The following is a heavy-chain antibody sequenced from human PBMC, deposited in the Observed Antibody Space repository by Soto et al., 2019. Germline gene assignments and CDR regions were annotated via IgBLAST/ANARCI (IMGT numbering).Heavy chain of an antibody. CDR1: GDSVSSNTAS. J-gene: IGHJ5*02. V-gene: IGHV6-1*01. Sequence: SQTLSLTCAISGDSVSSNTASWNWIRQSPSRGLEWLGRTYFRSKWYNDYAVSVKSRIIINPDTSNNQFSLQLNSVTPEDTTVYFCAKGDNLGPKTGYAFDPWGQGIMVTVSS. CDR2: TYFRSKWYN. CDR3: AKGDNLGPKTGYAFDP. D-gene: IGHD5-12*01.